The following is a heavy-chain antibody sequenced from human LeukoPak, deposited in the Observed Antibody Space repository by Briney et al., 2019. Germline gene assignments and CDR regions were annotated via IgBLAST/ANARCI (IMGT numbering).Heavy chain of an antibody. J-gene: IGHJ4*02. CDR2: IKTDGSSA. CDR3: AKKATVTTNYFDY. CDR1: GFSFSSYW. D-gene: IGHD4-17*01. V-gene: IGHV3-74*01. Sequence: GGSLRLSCAASGFSFSSYWMHWVRQAPGKGLVWVSRIKTDGSSATYADSVKGRFTISRDNSKNTLYLQLNSLRAEDTAVYYCAKKATVTTNYFDYWGQGTLVTVSS.